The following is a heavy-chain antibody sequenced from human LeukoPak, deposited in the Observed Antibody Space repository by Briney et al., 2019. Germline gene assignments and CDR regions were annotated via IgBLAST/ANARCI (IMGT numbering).Heavy chain of an antibody. CDR1: GGTFSSYA. CDR2: IIPIFGTA. D-gene: IGHD6-13*01. Sequence: ASVKVSCKASGGTFSSYAISWVRQAPGQGLEWMGGIIPIFGTANYAQKFQGRVTITTGESTSTAYMELSSLRSEDTAVYYCARGIAAAVPYYYYMDVWGKGTTVTVSS. CDR3: ARGIAAAVPYYYYMDV. J-gene: IGHJ6*03. V-gene: IGHV1-69*05.